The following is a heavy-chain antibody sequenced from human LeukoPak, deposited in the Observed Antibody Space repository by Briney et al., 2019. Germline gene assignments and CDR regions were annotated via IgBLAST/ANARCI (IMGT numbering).Heavy chain of an antibody. D-gene: IGHD1-26*01. Sequence: SETLSLTSGVSGASVSSHFWSWIRQTPGMGLEWIGYISNRGSTGYNPSLRSRVTISVDAPKTEVSLNVRSVSAADTAVYYCAKDVSGTYYSFDVWGQGRTV. V-gene: IGHV4-59*02. CDR1: GASVSSHF. J-gene: IGHJ3*01. CDR3: AKDVSGTYYSFDV. CDR2: ISNRGST.